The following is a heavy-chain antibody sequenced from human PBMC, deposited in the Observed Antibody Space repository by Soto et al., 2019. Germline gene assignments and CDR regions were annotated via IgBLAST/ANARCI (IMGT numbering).Heavy chain of an antibody. CDR3: AHTSYYDFWSGYYTHLDY. D-gene: IGHD3-3*01. CDR1: GFSLSTSGVG. V-gene: IGHV2-5*02. CDR2: IYWDDDK. J-gene: IGHJ4*02. Sequence: SGPTLVNPTQTLTLTCTFSGFSLSTSGVGVGWIRQPPGKALEWLALIYWDDDKRYSPSLKSRLTITKDTSKNQVVLTMTNMDPVDTATYYCAHTSYYDFWSGYYTHLDYWGQGTLVTVSS.